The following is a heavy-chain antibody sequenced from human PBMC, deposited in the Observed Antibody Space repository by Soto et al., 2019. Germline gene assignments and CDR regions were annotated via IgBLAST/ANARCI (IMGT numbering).Heavy chain of an antibody. J-gene: IGHJ4*02. D-gene: IGHD5-12*01. Sequence: QVQLVESGGGVVQPGTSLRLSCAASGFAFSSYGMHWVRQAPGKGLEWVAVISYDEIDKYYADSVKGRFTISRDNSKNTLYLQMNSLRAEDTAVYYCASRRGIYGNTWDDFDYWGQGTLVTVSS. CDR1: GFAFSSYG. CDR2: ISYDEIDK. CDR3: ASRRGIYGNTWDDFDY. V-gene: IGHV3-30*03.